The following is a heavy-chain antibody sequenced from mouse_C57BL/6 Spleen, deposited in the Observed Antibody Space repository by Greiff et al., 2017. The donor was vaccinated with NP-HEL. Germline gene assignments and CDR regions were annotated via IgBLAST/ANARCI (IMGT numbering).Heavy chain of an antibody. Sequence: EVQLQQSGPELVKPGASVKISCKASGYSFTGYYMNWVKQSPEKSLEWIGEINPSTGGTTYNQKFKAKATLTVDKSSSTAYMQLKSLTSEDSAVYYGARGDYAMDYWGQGTSVTVSS. J-gene: IGHJ4*01. CDR1: GYSFTGYY. CDR2: INPSTGGT. V-gene: IGHV1-42*01. CDR3: ARGDYAMDY.